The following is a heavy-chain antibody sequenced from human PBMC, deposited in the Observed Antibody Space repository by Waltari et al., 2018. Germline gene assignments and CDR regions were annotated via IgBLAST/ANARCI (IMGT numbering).Heavy chain of an antibody. D-gene: IGHD2-21*02. J-gene: IGHJ5*02. Sequence: EVQLVESGGGLVQPGGSLRLACAASELNVSPNYMRWVRQSPGKGLEWVSVIYRGGNTYYADSVKGRFTISRDNSKNTLFLQMNSLRVEDTAVYYCARGGAWIVTASNWHWFDPWGQGTLVTVSS. CDR2: IYRGGNT. V-gene: IGHV3-66*01. CDR1: ELNVSPNY. CDR3: ARGGAWIVTASNWHWFDP.